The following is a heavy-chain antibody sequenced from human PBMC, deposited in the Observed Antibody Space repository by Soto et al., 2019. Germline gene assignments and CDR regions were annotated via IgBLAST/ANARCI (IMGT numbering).Heavy chain of an antibody. CDR2: ISPSGTT. D-gene: IGHD3-10*01. CDR3: ATSLWFGTQPEI. V-gene: IGHV4-34*01. Sequence: SESLSLTCAVYGGSFSNNYWTWFRQPPGKGLEWIGEISPSGTTKYIPSLKSRGTISVDTSRKQFFLKVTSVSAADTAVYYCATSLWFGTQPEIWGPGTLVTVSS. CDR1: GGSFSNNY. J-gene: IGHJ4*02.